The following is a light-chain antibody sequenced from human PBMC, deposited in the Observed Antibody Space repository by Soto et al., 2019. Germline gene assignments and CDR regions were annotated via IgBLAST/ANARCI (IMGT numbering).Light chain of an antibody. J-gene: IGKJ4*01. CDR2: AAS. V-gene: IGKV1-9*01. CDR1: QGISSY. CDR3: QQVNSYPT. Sequence: DIQLTQSPSFLSASVGDRVTITCRASQGISSYLAWYQQKPGKAPKLLIYAASTLQSGVPSRFSGSGSGTEFTLTISSLQPEDFATYYCQQVNSYPTFGGGTKVESK.